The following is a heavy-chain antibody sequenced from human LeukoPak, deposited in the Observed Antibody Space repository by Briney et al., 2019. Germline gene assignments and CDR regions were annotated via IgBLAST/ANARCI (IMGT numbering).Heavy chain of an antibody. CDR3: ARDPSSSGLNDY. CDR1: GGTFSSYA. J-gene: IGHJ4*02. CDR2: IIPIFGTA. D-gene: IGHD6-13*01. V-gene: IGHV1-69*01. Sequence: SVKVSCKASGGTFSSYAISWVRQAPGQGLEWMGGIIPIFGTANYAQKFQGRVTITADESTSTAYMELSSLRSEDTAVYYCARDPSSSGLNDYWGQGTLVTVSS.